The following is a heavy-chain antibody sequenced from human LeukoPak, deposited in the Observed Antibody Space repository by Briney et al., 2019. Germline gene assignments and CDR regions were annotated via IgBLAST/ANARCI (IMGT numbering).Heavy chain of an antibody. CDR3: VRVLLEHDYYYGMDV. J-gene: IGHJ6*02. CDR1: GFTFSTYN. Sequence: PGGSLRLSCAASGFTFSTYNMNWVRQAPGKGLDWVSSISSGSTYIYYADSLRGRFTISRDNAKNSLYLQMNSLRAEDTAVYYCVRVLLEHDYYYGMDVWGQGTTVTVSS. D-gene: IGHD1/OR15-1a*01. CDR2: ISSGSTYI. V-gene: IGHV3-21*01.